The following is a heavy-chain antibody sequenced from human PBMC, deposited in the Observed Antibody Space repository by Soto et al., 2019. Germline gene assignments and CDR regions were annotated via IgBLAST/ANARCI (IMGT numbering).Heavy chain of an antibody. CDR1: GYTFTSYY. D-gene: IGHD2-15*01. V-gene: IGHV1-46*03. CDR2: INPSGGST. J-gene: IGHJ3*02. Sequence: GASVKVSCKASGYTFTSYYMHWVRQAPGQGLEWMGIINPSGGSTSYAQKFQGRVTMTRDTSTSTVYMELSSLRSEDTAVYYCARFLVVVAAADAFEIWGQGTVVTVAS. CDR3: ARFLVVVAAADAFEI.